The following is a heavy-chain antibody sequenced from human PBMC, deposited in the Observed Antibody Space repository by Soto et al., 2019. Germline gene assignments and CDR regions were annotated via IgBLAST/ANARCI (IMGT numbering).Heavy chain of an antibody. CDR1: GFTFSSYG. V-gene: IGHV3-33*01. J-gene: IGHJ4*02. CDR2: IWYDGSNK. CDR3: ARGGRGYSSPPDY. Sequence: AGGSLRLSCAASGFTFSSYGMHWVRQAPGKGLEWVAVIWYDGSNKYYADSVKGRFTISRDNSKNTLYLQMNSLRAEDKAVYYCARGGRGYSSPPDYWGQGTLVTVSS. D-gene: IGHD5-18*01.